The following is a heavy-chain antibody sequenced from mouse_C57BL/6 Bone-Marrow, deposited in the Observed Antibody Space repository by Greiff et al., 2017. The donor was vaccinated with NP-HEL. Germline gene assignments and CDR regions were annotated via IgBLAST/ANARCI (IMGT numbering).Heavy chain of an antibody. CDR1: GYTFTSYW. Sequence: QVQLQQSGAELAKPGASVKLSCKASGYTFTSYWMHWVKQRPGQGLEWIGYITPSSGYTKYNQKVKDKATLTADKSSSTAYMQLSSLTYEDSAVYYCARLRDGYYDFDYWGQGTTLTVSS. J-gene: IGHJ2*01. V-gene: IGHV1-7*01. CDR3: ARLRDGYYDFDY. CDR2: ITPSSGYT. D-gene: IGHD2-3*01.